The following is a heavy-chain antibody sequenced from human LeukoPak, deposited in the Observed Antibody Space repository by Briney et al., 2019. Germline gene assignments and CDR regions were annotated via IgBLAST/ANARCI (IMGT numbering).Heavy chain of an antibody. CDR3: TRKNRDSSGFFYYYYYMDV. Sequence: MASETMSLTCAVYGGSFSGHYWSWIRQPPGKGLEWIGEINHSGRTNYNPSLKSRVTISVETPKTQFSLNLSSVTAADRPVYYCTRKNRDSSGFFYYYYYMDVWGKGTTVTVSS. J-gene: IGHJ6*03. CDR1: GGSFSGHY. D-gene: IGHD3-22*01. CDR2: INHSGRT. V-gene: IGHV4-34*01.